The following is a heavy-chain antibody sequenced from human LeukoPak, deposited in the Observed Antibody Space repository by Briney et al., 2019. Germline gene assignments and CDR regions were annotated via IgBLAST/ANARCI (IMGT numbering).Heavy chain of an antibody. D-gene: IGHD6-19*01. V-gene: IGHV1-8*01. CDR2: MNPNSGNT. CDR1: GYTFTSYD. CDR3: ARYSSGWFPFLYYYYYMDV. J-gene: IGHJ6*03. Sequence: ASVKVSCKASGYTFTSYDINWVRQATGQGLEWMGWMNPNSGNTGYAQKFQGRVTMTRNTSISTAYMELSSLRSEDTAVYYCARYSSGWFPFLYYYYYMDVWGKGTTVTVSS.